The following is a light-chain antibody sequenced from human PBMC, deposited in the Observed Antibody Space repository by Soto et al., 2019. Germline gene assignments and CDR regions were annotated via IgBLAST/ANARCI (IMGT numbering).Light chain of an antibody. Sequence: QSALTQPPSASGSPGQSXTISCTGTSSDVGDYNSVSWYQQYPGKAPKVIIYEVRKRPSGVPDRFSGSKSGNPGSLTVSGLQAEDEADYYCSSYAGSNAYVFGTGTKVTXL. J-gene: IGLJ1*01. V-gene: IGLV2-8*01. CDR2: EVR. CDR1: SSDVGDYNS. CDR3: SSYAGSNAYV.